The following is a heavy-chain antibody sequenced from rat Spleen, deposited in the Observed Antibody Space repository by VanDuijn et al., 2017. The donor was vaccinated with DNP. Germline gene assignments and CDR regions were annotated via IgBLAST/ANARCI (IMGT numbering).Heavy chain of an antibody. CDR1: GFTFNNYW. CDR2: ITSGGGTT. D-gene: IGHD1-10*01. J-gene: IGHJ2*01. Sequence: EVHLVETGGGLVQPGRSLKVSCVASGFTFNNYWMTWIRQVPGKGLEWVASITSGGGTTNYRDSVKGRFTVSRDNAKSTLYLQMNSLKSEDTATYYCAREQHFYFDYWGQGVMVTVSS. V-gene: IGHV5-31*01. CDR3: AREQHFYFDY.